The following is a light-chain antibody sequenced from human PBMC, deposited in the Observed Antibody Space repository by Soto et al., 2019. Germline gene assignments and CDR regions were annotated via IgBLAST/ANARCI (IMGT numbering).Light chain of an antibody. CDR3: GLYTIAETVV. Sequence: QSVLTQPASVSGSPGQSITISCTGTSSDVGGYNYVSWYQHHPGKAPKLMIYDVTKRASGISDRFSGSKSGNTASLTISGLQADDEGDYYCGLYTIAETVVLGGGTKVTVL. CDR2: DVT. J-gene: IGLJ2*01. V-gene: IGLV2-14*03. CDR1: SSDVGGYNY.